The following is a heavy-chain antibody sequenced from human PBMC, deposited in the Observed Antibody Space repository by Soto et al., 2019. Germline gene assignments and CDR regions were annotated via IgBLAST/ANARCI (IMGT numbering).Heavy chain of an antibody. CDR2: MNANVDAT. D-gene: IGHD3-10*01. J-gene: IGHJ5*02. CDR1: GFTFSTND. CDR3: AREVVDGSSLGLDP. Sequence: ASVKVSCKASGFTFSTNDINWVRQAPRQGLQWMGWMNANVDATDSPQEFKGRVTMTWNASISTAYMELSNLKSDDTAVYYWAREVVDGSSLGLDPWGQGTLVTVSS. V-gene: IGHV1-8*01.